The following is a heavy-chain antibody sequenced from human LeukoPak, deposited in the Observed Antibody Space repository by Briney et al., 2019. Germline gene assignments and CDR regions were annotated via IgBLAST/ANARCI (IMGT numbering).Heavy chain of an antibody. V-gene: IGHV4-31*03. CDR2: IHPSGML. CDR1: GASFNSDDQY. Sequence: PSETLSLTCTVSGASFNSDDQYWNWSRQSPGKGLEWIGSIHPSGMLYNNPSLESRVTMSRDTSKNQFSLNLNSVTASDTAVYFCSRGLDSRKLGYWGQGILVTVSS. J-gene: IGHJ4*02. D-gene: IGHD3-22*01. CDR3: SRGLDSRKLGY.